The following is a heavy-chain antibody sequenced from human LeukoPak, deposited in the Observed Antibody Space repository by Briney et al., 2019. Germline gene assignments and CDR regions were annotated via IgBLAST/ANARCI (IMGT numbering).Heavy chain of an antibody. Sequence: ASVKVSCKASGYTFTSYGITWVRQAPGQGLEWMGWISASNGNTNYAQNLQDRVTMTTETSTTTAYMELRGLRSDDTAVYYCARDRAYYYDSGSFGDVWGQGTTVTVSS. CDR2: ISASNGNT. V-gene: IGHV1-18*01. CDR3: ARDRAYYYDSGSFGDV. D-gene: IGHD3-10*01. J-gene: IGHJ6*02. CDR1: GYTFTSYG.